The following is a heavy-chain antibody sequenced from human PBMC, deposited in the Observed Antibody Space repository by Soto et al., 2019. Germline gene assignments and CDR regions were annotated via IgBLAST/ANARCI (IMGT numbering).Heavy chain of an antibody. J-gene: IGHJ4*02. CDR3: ARAAFYGALPDY. CDR2: INTDGSDT. V-gene: IGHV3-74*01. Sequence: GGSLRLSCAASGFTFSSYWMHWVRQAPGKGLVWVSRINTDGSDTSYADSVKGRFTISRDNAKNTLYLQMNSLRAEDTAVYYCARAAFYGALPDYWGQGTLVTVSS. CDR1: GFTFSSYW. D-gene: IGHD4-17*01.